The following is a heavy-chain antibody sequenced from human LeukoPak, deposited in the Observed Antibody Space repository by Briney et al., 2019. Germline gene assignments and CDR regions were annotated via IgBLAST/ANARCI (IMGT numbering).Heavy chain of an antibody. J-gene: IGHJ4*02. CDR1: GGSFSGYY. CDR2: IYYSGSI. V-gene: IGHV4-59*01. CDR3: ARDSSGYRRGSFDY. Sequence: SETLSLTCAVYGGSFSGYYWSWLPQPPGKGLEWIGYIYYSGSINYNPSLKSRVPISVDTSNNQFSLNLSSVTAADTAVYYCARDSSGYRRGSFDYWGQGTLVTVSS. D-gene: IGHD3-22*01.